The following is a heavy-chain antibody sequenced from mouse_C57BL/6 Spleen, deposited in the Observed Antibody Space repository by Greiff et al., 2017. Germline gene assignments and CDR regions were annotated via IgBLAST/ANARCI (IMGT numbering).Heavy chain of an antibody. Sequence: EVKLEESGEGLVKPGGSLKLSCAASGFTFSSYAMSWVRQTPEKRLEWVAYISSGGDYIYYADTVKGRFTISRDNARNTLYLQMSSLKSEDTAMYYCTRGGTPYWYFDVWGTGTTVTVSS. CDR2: ISSGGDYI. CDR1: GFTFSSYA. D-gene: IGHD3-1*01. J-gene: IGHJ1*03. CDR3: TRGGTPYWYFDV. V-gene: IGHV5-9-1*02.